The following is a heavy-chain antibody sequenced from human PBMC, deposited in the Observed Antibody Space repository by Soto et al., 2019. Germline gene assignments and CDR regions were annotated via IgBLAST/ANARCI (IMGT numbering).Heavy chain of an antibody. Sequence: VGSLRLSCTPSGFIFSDYSMNWVRQAPGKGLEWISYITTTSSAMYYADSVKGRFTISRDNAKNSLYLQMNSLRAEDTAVYYCAKDRARACSSTSCYFLNYYYGMDVWGQGTTVTVSS. J-gene: IGHJ6*02. CDR1: GFIFSDYS. V-gene: IGHV3-48*01. CDR3: AKDRARACSSTSCYFLNYYYGMDV. CDR2: ITTTSSAM. D-gene: IGHD2-2*01.